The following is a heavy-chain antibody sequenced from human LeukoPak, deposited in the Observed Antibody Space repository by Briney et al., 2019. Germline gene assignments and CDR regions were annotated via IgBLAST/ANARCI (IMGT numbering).Heavy chain of an antibody. J-gene: IGHJ4*02. CDR2: INSEGSST. V-gene: IGHV3-74*01. D-gene: IGHD5-12*01. CDR1: GFTFSSHW. CDR3: ARDAGYDVGVDY. Sequence: GGSLRLSCAASGFTFSSHWMHWVRQAPGKGLVWVSRINSEGSSTSYADSVKGRFTISRDNAKTTLYLQMNSLRAEDTAVYYCARDAGYDVGVDYWGQGTLVTVSS.